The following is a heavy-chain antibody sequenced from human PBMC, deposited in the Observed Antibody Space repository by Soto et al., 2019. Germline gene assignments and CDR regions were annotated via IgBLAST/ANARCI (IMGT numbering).Heavy chain of an antibody. Sequence: SLRLSCAASGFTFSGSAMHWVRQASGKGLEWVGRIRSKANSYATAYADSVKGRFMISRDNSKNTLYLQMNSLRAEDTAVYYCAKDIGRYYYMDVWGKGTTVTVSS. CDR1: GFTFSGSA. CDR3: AKDIGRYYYMDV. D-gene: IGHD5-12*01. CDR2: IRSKANSYAT. V-gene: IGHV3-73*01. J-gene: IGHJ6*03.